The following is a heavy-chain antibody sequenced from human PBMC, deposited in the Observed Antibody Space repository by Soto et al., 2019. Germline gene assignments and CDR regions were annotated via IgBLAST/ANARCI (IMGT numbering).Heavy chain of an antibody. J-gene: IGHJ4*02. CDR2: SSASGVST. D-gene: IGHD6-19*01. CDR1: GFTFSSYA. CDR3: AKDRKSGSGWYWDY. V-gene: IGHV3-23*01. Sequence: EVQLLESGGGLVQPGGSLRLSCAASGFTFSSYAMSWVRQAPGKGLEWVSASSASGVSTYYADSVKGRFTISRDNSKNTLYMQMNSLRAEDTAVYYCAKDRKSGSGWYWDYWGQGTLVTVSS.